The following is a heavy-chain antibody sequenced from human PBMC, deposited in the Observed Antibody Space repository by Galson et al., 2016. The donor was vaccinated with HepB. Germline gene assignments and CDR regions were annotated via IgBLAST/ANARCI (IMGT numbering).Heavy chain of an antibody. CDR3: ARFTREWLDRVYYFDY. Sequence: SLRLSCAASGFTFGRYAMSWVRQAPGKGLEWVSAISGDGGSTYYAGSVQGRFTSSRDRSTNTMYLQMNSLRTDDTAVYYCARFTREWLDRVYYFDYWGQGTLVTVPS. J-gene: IGHJ4*02. CDR1: GFTFGRYA. D-gene: IGHD6-19*01. V-gene: IGHV3-23*01. CDR2: ISGDGGST.